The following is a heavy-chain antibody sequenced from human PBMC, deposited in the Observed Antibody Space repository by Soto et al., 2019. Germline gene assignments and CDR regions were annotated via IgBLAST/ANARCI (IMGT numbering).Heavy chain of an antibody. Sequence: HPGGSLRLSCVVSRFTFSSYAMSWVRQAPGKGLEWVSAITGGGAGTYYADSVKGRFTISRDNSKNTLYLQMNSLRAEDTAVYYCAKRLSGWYYVDYWGQGTLVTVSS. CDR3: AKRLSGWYYVDY. D-gene: IGHD6-19*01. CDR2: ITGGGAGT. V-gene: IGHV3-23*01. CDR1: RFTFSSYA. J-gene: IGHJ4*02.